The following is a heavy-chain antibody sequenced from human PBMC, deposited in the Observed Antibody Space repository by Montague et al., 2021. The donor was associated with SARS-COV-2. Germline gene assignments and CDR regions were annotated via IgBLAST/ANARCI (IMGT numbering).Heavy chain of an antibody. CDR1: GDSVWSNTAA. V-gene: IGHV6-1*01. Sequence: CAISGDSVWSNTAAWNWIRQSPSGGLEWLGRTHYGSKWTSDYATXVEGRISIDPDTSKNQFFLHLRSVTPEDTGVYYCVRDTGSAQAGFDAWGQGTLVTVSS. CDR3: VRDTGSAQAGFDA. D-gene: IGHD4-17*01. J-gene: IGHJ4*02. CDR2: THYGSKWTS.